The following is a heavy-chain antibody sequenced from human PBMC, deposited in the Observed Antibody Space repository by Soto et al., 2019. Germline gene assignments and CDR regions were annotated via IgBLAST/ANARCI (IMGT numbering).Heavy chain of an antibody. CDR1: GGTFSSYA. CDR2: IIPIFGTA. D-gene: IGHD4-17*01. J-gene: IGHJ6*02. CDR3: ARDPALMTTVTPHYYDGMDV. Sequence: QVQLVQSGAEVKKPGSSVKVSCKASGGTFSSYAISWVRQAPGQGLEWMGGIIPIFGTANYAQKFQGRVTITADESTSTAYMELSSLRSEDTAVYYCARDPALMTTVTPHYYDGMDVWGQGTTVTVSS. V-gene: IGHV1-69*01.